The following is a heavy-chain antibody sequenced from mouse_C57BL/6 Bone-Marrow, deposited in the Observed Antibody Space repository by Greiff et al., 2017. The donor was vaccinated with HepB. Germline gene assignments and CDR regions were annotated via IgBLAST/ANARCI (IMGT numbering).Heavy chain of an antibody. CDR3: ARLLNYDDGAGAMDY. CDR1: GFTFTDYY. V-gene: IGHV7-3*01. CDR2: IRNKANGYTT. J-gene: IGHJ4*01. Sequence: EVQRVESGGGLVQPGGSLSLSCAASGFTFTDYYMSWVRQPPGKALEWLGFIRNKANGYTTEYSASVKGRFTISRDNSQSILYLQMNALRAEDSATYYCARLLNYDDGAGAMDYWGQGTSVTVSS. D-gene: IGHD2-4*01.